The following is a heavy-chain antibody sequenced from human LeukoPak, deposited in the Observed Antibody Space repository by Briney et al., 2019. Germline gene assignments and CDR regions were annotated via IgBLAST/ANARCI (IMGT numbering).Heavy chain of an antibody. V-gene: IGHV3-30*02. D-gene: IGHD3-10*01. CDR1: GFPFRSYA. J-gene: IGHJ4*02. CDR3: AKRGVVRGFTYTAYYFDY. Sequence: PGGSLRLSCAASGFPFRSYAMHWVRQAPGKGLEWVAFIRYDGSYKYYADSVKGRFTISRDNPKNTLYLQMNRLRAEDTAVYYCAKRGVVRGFTYTAYYFDYWGQGTLVTVSS. CDR2: IRYDGSYK.